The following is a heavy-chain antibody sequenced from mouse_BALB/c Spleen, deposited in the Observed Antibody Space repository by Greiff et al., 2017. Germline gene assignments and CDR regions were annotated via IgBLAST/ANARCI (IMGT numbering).Heavy chain of an antibody. Sequence: QVQLQQSGAELMKPGASVKISCKATGYTFSSYWIEWVKQRPGHGLEWIGEILPGSGSTNYNEKFKGKATFTADTSSNTAYMQLSSLTSEDSAVYYCARSGTTATLMDYWGQGTSVTVSS. CDR3: ARSGTTATLMDY. J-gene: IGHJ4*01. CDR1: GYTFSSYW. V-gene: IGHV1-9*01. CDR2: ILPGSGST. D-gene: IGHD1-2*01.